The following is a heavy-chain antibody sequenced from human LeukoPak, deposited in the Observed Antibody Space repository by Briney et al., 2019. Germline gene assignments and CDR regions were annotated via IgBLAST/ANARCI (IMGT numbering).Heavy chain of an antibody. D-gene: IGHD3-22*01. CDR1: GYTFTGYY. CDR2: INPNSGGT. V-gene: IGHV1-2*02. Sequence: ASVKVSCKASGYTFTGYYMHWVRQAPGQGLEWMGWINPNSGGTNYAQKFQGRVTMTRDTSISTAYMELSRLRSDHTAVYYCAREGYYDSSGFPDYWGQGTLVTVSS. CDR3: AREGYYDSSGFPDY. J-gene: IGHJ4*02.